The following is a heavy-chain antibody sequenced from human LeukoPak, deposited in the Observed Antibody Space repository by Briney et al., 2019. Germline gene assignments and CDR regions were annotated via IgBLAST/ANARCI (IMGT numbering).Heavy chain of an antibody. CDR2: INHSGST. CDR3: ARSHTYYYDSSGPSSLNDAFDI. Sequence: SETLSLTCAVYGGSFSGYYRSRIRQPPRNGLEWIGEINHSGSTNYNPSLKSRVTISVDTSKNQFSLKLSSVTAADTAVYYCARSHTYYYDSSGPSSLNDAFDIWGQGTMVTVSS. V-gene: IGHV4-34*01. J-gene: IGHJ3*02. CDR1: GGSFSGYY. D-gene: IGHD3-22*01.